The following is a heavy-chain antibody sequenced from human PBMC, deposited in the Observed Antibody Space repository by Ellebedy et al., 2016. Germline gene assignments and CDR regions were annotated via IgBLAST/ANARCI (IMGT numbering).Heavy chain of an antibody. V-gene: IGHV4-4*02. CDR1: GGSISSSNW. CDR3: AREVVVTAIRYYYYGMDV. D-gene: IGHD2-21*02. J-gene: IGHJ6*02. CDR2: IYHSGST. Sequence: SETLSLXCAVSGGSISSSNWWSWVRQPPGKGLEWIGEIYHSGSTNYNPSLKSRVTISVDTSKNQFSLKLSSVTAADTAVYYCAREVVVTAIRYYYYGMDVWGQGTTVTVSS.